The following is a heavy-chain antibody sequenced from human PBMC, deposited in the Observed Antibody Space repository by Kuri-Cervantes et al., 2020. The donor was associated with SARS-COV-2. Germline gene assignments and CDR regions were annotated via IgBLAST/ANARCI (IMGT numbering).Heavy chain of an antibody. Sequence: SETLSLTCAVSGGSISSGGYSWSWIRQPPGKGLEWIGYIYHSGSTYYNPSLKSRVTISVDRSKNQFSLKLSSVTAADTAVYYCARASFDFWSGYYTGYFFDYWGQGTLVTVSS. CDR1: GGSISSGGYS. CDR3: ARASFDFWSGYYTGYFFDY. V-gene: IGHV4-30-2*01. D-gene: IGHD3-3*01. CDR2: IYHSGST. J-gene: IGHJ4*02.